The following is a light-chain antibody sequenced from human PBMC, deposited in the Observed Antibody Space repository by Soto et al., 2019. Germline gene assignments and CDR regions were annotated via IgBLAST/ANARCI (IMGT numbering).Light chain of an antibody. Sequence: DIKMTQSPSTLSASVGDRVTITCRASQTIDSWLAWYQQRPGKPPNLLIYKASTLASGVPSRFSGSGSGTEFTLTINSLQPDDFATYYCQQYPIYSGTFGQGTKVDIK. CDR3: QQYPIYSGT. CDR1: QTIDSW. J-gene: IGKJ1*01. V-gene: IGKV1-5*03. CDR2: KAS.